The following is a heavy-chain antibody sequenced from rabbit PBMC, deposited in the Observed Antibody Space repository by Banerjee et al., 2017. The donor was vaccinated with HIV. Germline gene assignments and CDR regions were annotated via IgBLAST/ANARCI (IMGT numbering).Heavy chain of an antibody. Sequence: QEQLVESGGGLVQPGASLTLTCKASGFSFSSGYDMCWVRQAPGKGLEWIACIYTGDGNTYYASWARGRFTISKTSSTTVTLQMTSLTAADTATYFCARDDAESAGYGYGGYFTLWGQGTLVTVS. CDR2: IYTGDGNT. J-gene: IGHJ4*01. V-gene: IGHV1S45*01. D-gene: IGHD6-1*01. CDR1: GFSFSSGYD. CDR3: ARDDAESAGYGYGGYFTL.